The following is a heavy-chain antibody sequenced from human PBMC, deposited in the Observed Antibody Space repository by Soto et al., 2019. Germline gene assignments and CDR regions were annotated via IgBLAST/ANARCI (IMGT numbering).Heavy chain of an antibody. CDR2: ISFSDGGT. CDR3: VKDDRILGRRYFDL. Sequence: EQLLESGGGLIQPGGSLRLACAASGFTFSSYAMTWVRQAPGKGLEWVSSISFSDGGTYYADSVKGRLTISRDNSKKTLFLHRNSLRVEDTAVYYCVKDDRILGRRYFDLWGRGTVVTVSS. J-gene: IGHJ2*01. CDR1: GFTFSSYA. V-gene: IGHV3-23*01. D-gene: IGHD2-15*01.